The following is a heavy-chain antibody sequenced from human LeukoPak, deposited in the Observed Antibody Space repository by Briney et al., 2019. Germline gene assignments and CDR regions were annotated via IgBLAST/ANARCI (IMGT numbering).Heavy chain of an antibody. J-gene: IGHJ3*02. CDR2: IYHSGST. CDR3: ARAGNCSSTSCYVIDAFGI. V-gene: IGHV4-30-2*01. CDR1: GGSISSGGYS. Sequence: SQTLSLTRAVSGGSISSGGYSWSWIRQPPGKGLEWIGYIYHSGSTYYNPSLKSRVTISVDRSKNQFSLKLSSVTAADTAVYYCARAGNCSSTSCYVIDAFGIWGQGTMVTVSS. D-gene: IGHD2-2*01.